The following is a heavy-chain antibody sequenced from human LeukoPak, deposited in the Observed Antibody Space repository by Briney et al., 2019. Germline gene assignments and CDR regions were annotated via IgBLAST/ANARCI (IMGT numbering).Heavy chain of an antibody. V-gene: IGHV3-7*03. J-gene: IGHJ6*04. CDR2: IKQDGSEK. Sequence: GGSLRLSCAASGFTFSSYWMSWVRQAPGKGLEWVANIKQDGSEKYYVDSVKGRFTISRDNAKNSLYLQMNSLRAEDTAVYYCARDSSSWYYYYYGMDVWGKGTTVTVSS. D-gene: IGHD6-13*01. CDR3: ARDSSSWYYYYYGMDV. CDR1: GFTFSSYW.